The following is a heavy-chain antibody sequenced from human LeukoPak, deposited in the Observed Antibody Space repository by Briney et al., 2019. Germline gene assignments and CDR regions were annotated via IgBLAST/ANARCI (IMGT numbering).Heavy chain of an antibody. V-gene: IGHV4-38-2*02. CDR2: IYHSGST. J-gene: IGHJ4*02. D-gene: IGHD6-19*01. Sequence: PSETLSLTCAVSGYSISSGYYWGWIRQPPGKGLEWIGSIYHSGSTYYNPSLKSRVTISVDTSKNQFSLKLSSVTAADTAVYYCARDQYSSGWYDQDYWGRGTLVTVSS. CDR3: ARDQYSSGWYDQDY. CDR1: GYSISSGYY.